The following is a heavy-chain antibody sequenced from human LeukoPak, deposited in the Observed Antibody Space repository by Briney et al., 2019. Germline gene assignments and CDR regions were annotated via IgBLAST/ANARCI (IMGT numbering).Heavy chain of an antibody. CDR1: AGSISSYD. Sequence: SETLSLTCTVSAGSISSYDWSWIRQPPGKGLEGIGYIYYSGSTNYNPSLKSRVTISVDTSKNQFSLKLSSVTAADTAVYYCARDMRAYYDILTGYPPLYGMDVWGKGTTVTVSS. CDR2: IYYSGST. J-gene: IGHJ6*04. CDR3: ARDMRAYYDILTGYPPLYGMDV. D-gene: IGHD3-9*01. V-gene: IGHV4-59*01.